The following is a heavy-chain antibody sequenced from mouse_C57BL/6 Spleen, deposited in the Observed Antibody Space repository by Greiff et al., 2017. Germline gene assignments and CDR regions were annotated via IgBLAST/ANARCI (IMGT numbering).Heavy chain of an antibody. J-gene: IGHJ2*01. D-gene: IGHD1-1*01. CDR1: GYTFTSYW. CDR2: IDPSDSDT. Sequence: VQLQQPGAELVRPGSSVKLSCKASGYTFTSYWMHWVKQRPIQGLEWIGNIDPSDSDTHYNQKFKDKATLTVDKSSSTAYMQLSSLTSEDSSVYDCCSYDDDYWGQGTTLTVSA. CDR3: CSYDDDY. V-gene: IGHV1-52*01.